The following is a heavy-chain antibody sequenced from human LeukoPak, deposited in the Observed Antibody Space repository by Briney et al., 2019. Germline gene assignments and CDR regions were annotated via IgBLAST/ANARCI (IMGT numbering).Heavy chain of an antibody. D-gene: IGHD3-10*01. CDR3: ARDFMVRGVLDDY. V-gene: IGHV1-69*05. J-gene: IGHJ4*02. Sequence: GSSVKVSCKASGGTFSSYAISWVRQAPGQGLEWMGRIIPIFGTANYVQKFQGRVTITTDESTSTAYMELSSLRSEDTAVYYCARDFMVRGVLDDYWGQGTLVTVSS. CDR1: GGTFSSYA. CDR2: IIPIFGTA.